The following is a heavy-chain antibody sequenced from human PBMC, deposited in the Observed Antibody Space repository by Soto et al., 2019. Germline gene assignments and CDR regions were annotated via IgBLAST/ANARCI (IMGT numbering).Heavy chain of an antibody. J-gene: IGHJ6*02. CDR2: ISGPSIYI. Sequence: EVQLVESGGGLVKPGGSLRLSCVASGFTFSGYSINWVRQAPGKGLEWVSYISGPSIYIYYADSVKGRFTISRDNAKSAVYLQMNSLRAEDTAVYYCARCFRNWFNVWGQGTTVSVSS. CDR1: GFTFSGYS. CDR3: ARCFRNWFNV. V-gene: IGHV3-21*01. D-gene: IGHD3-10*01.